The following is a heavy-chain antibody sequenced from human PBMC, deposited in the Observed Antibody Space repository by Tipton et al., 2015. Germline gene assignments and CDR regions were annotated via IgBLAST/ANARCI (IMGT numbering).Heavy chain of an antibody. D-gene: IGHD3-9*01. CDR2: ISHSGKT. CDR1: GYTFSTYT. J-gene: IGHJ4*02. Sequence: LRLSCVASGYTFSTYTMNWVRQAPGKGLEWIGAISHSGKTYSNPSLKSRVTISADTSKNQFSLRLTSVTAADTAVYYCACHDYDLLTRDYQTVDYWGQGTRVTVSS. V-gene: IGHV4-38-2*01. CDR3: ACHDYDLLTRDYQTVDY.